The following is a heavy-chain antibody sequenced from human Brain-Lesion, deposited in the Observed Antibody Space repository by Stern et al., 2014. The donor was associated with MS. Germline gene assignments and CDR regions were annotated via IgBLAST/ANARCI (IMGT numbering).Heavy chain of an antibody. V-gene: IGHV3-7*01. J-gene: IGHJ6*02. Sequence: EVQLVQSGGGLVQPGGSLTISCTAAGFTFGNYWMTWVRQAPGKGLEWVANLKEDGTEKNYVDSVKGRFPISRDNARNSLYLQMNSLRVEDTALYYCARVYNTIYGIVTQRGSGMDVWGQGTTVIVSS. D-gene: IGHD3-3*01. CDR1: GFTFGNYW. CDR2: LKEDGTEK. CDR3: ARVYNTIYGIVTQRGSGMDV.